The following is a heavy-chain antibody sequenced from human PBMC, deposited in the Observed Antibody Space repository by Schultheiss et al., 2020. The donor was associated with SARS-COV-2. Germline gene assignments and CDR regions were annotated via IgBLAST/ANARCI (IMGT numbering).Heavy chain of an antibody. CDR1: EFTFSNHA. V-gene: IGHV3-30*19. J-gene: IGHJ6*02. Sequence: GGSLRLSCAVSEFTFSNHAMHWVRQAPGKGLEWVAVIWFDGSNKYYADSVKGRFTISRDNSKNTLYLQMNSLRIEDTAVYYCARDLSLYYYGMDVWGQGTTVTVSS. CDR3: ARDLSLYYYGMDV. CDR2: IWFDGSNK.